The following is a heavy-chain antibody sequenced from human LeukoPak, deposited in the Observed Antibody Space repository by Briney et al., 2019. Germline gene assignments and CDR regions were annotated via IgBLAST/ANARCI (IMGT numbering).Heavy chain of an antibody. CDR2: ISGNGDNT. Sequence: PGGSLRLSCAISGFTFSSYAMNWVRQAPGKGLEWVSAISGNGDNTYYADSVKGRFTISRDNSKNTLYLQMNSLRAEDTALYYCAKGSYYDSSGTYYFDYWGQGTLVTVSS. D-gene: IGHD3-22*01. CDR1: GFTFSSYA. V-gene: IGHV3-23*01. CDR3: AKGSYYDSSGTYYFDY. J-gene: IGHJ4*02.